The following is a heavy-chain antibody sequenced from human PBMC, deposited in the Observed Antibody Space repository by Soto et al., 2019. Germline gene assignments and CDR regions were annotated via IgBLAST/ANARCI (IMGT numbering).Heavy chain of an antibody. CDR2: IYPGDSDT. V-gene: IGHV5-51*03. Sequence: GQSLKICSKGSGYNFTSYCVGWVRQMPGKGLEWMGIIYPGDSDTRYSPSFQGQVTISADKSISTAYLQWSSLKASDTAMYYCARRGQLVLPYYYGMDVWGQGTTVTVSS. D-gene: IGHD6-6*01. CDR3: ARRGQLVLPYYYGMDV. J-gene: IGHJ6*02. CDR1: GYNFTSYC.